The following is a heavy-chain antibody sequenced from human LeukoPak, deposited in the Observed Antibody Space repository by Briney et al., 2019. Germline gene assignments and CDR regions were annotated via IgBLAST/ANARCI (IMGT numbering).Heavy chain of an antibody. D-gene: IGHD6-13*01. CDR1: GFTFSTYW. CDR2: IKQEGSEK. Sequence: PGGSLRLPCAASGFTFSTYWMSWVRQAPGKGLEWVATIKQEGSEKYYVDSVKGRFTISRDNAKNSLYLQMNSLRAEDTAVYHCARDPWYSSSWFFDYWGQGSLVTVSS. CDR3: ARDPWYSSSWFFDY. V-gene: IGHV3-7*01. J-gene: IGHJ4*02.